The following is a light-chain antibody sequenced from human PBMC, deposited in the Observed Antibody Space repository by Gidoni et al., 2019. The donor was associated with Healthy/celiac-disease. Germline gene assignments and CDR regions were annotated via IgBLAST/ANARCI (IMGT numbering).Light chain of an antibody. J-gene: IGKJ3*01. CDR3: QQYNSYST. V-gene: IGKV1-5*03. CDR2: KAS. CDR1: QSISSW. Sequence: DIQMTQSPSTLSASVGDRVTITCRASQSISSWLAWYQQKPGKAPKLLIYKASSLESGVPSRFSGSGSGTVFTLTISSLQPDDFATYYCQQYNSYSTFXPXTKVDIK.